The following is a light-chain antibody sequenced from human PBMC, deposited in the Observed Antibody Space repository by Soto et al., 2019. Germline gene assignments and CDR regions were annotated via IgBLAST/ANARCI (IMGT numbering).Light chain of an antibody. J-gene: IGLJ1*01. CDR3: SSYTSSTSYV. Sequence: QSVLTQPASVSGSPGQSITISCTGTSSDVGGYDYVSWYQQHPGKAPKLMIYDVTNRPSGVSNRFSGSKSGNTASLTISGLQAEDEASYYCSSYTSSTSYVFGTGNKVTVL. V-gene: IGLV2-14*01. CDR2: DVT. CDR1: SSDVGGYDY.